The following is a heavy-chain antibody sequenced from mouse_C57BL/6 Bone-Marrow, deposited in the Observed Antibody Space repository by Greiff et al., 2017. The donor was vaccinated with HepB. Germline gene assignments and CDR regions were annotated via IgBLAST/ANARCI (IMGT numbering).Heavy chain of an antibody. V-gene: IGHV1-54*01. CDR2: INPGSGGT. CDR3: ARHHGAY. CDR1: GYAFTNYL. Sequence: VQVVESGAELVRPGTSVKVSCKASGYAFTNYLIEWVKQRPGQGLEWIGVINPGSGGTNYNEKFKGKATLTADKSSSTAYMQLSSLTSEDSAVYFCARHHGAYWGQGTLVTVSA. J-gene: IGHJ3*01.